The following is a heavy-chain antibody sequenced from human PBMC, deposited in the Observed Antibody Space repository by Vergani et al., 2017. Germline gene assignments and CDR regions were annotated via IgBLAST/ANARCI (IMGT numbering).Heavy chain of an antibody. CDR1: GGTFSSYA. CDR2: ISPIFGTA. D-gene: IGHD2-2*02. V-gene: IGHV1-69*06. Sequence: QVQLVQSGAEVKKPGSSVKVSCKASGGTFSSYAISWVRQAPGQGLEWMGGISPIFGTANYAQKFQGRVTITADKSTSTAYMELSSLRSEDTAVYYCASGTLTRVPAAIPWYFDLWGRGTLVTVSS. CDR3: ASGTLTRVPAAIPWYFDL. J-gene: IGHJ2*01.